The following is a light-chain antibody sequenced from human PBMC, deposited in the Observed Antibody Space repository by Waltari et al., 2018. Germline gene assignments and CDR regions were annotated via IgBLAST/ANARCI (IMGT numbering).Light chain of an antibody. CDR3: GTWDSNLGAWV. CDR2: DNN. Sequence: QSVLTQSPSVSAAPGQKVTLSCSGSSPNIGGNYVSWYQQHPGTAPKRLIYDNNKRHSGIPDRFSGSKSGTSATLGISGLQTGDEADYYCGTWDSNLGAWVFGGGTKLTVL. V-gene: IGLV1-51*01. J-gene: IGLJ3*02. CDR1: SPNIGGNY.